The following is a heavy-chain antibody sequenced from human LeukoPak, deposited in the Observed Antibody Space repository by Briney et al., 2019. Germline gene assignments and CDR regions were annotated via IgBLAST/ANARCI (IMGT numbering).Heavy chain of an antibody. V-gene: IGHV4-31*03. D-gene: IGHD6-19*01. CDR2: IHYTGST. CDR1: GGSISSGGYY. CDR3: ARESRGWYYFDY. J-gene: IGHJ4*02. Sequence: TLSLTCTVSGGSISSGGYYWSWIRQHPGKGLEWIGYIHYTGSTSYNPSLKSRVTISVDTSKNQFSLKLSSVTAADTAVYYCARESRGWYYFDYWGQGTLVTVSS.